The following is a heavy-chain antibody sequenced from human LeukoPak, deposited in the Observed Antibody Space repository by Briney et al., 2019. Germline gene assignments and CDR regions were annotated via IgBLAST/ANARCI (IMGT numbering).Heavy chain of an antibody. J-gene: IGHJ4*02. CDR1: GFTFSNAW. CDR3: TTDLTVTTGDY. V-gene: IGHV3-15*01. Sequence: PGGSLRLSCAASGFTFSNAWMSWVRQAPGKGLGWVGRIKSKTDGGTTDYAAPVKGRFTTSRDDSKNTLYLQMNSLKTEDTAVYYCTTDLTVTTGDYWGQGTLVTVSS. D-gene: IGHD4-11*01. CDR2: IKSKTDGGTT.